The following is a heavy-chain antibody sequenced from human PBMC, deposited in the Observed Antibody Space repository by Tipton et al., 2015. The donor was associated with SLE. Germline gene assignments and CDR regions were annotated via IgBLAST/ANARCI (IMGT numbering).Heavy chain of an antibody. CDR2: ISYDGSNK. CDR3: AKDAGYWLGY. V-gene: IGHV3-30*18. Sequence: SLRLSCAASGFTFSSYWMHWVRQAPGKGLEWVAVISYDGSNKYYADSVKGRFTISRDNSKNTLYLQMDSLRAEDTAVYYCAKDAGYWLGYWGQGTLVTVSS. J-gene: IGHJ4*02. D-gene: IGHD2-8*02. CDR1: GFTFSSYW.